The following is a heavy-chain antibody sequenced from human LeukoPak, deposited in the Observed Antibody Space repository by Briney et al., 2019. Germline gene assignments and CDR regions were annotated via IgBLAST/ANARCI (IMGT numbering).Heavy chain of an antibody. Sequence: WASVKVSCKASGYTFNNYDITWVRQATGQGLEWMGWMNPKSGNTVYARKFQGRVTMTRNTSINTAYLELSSLRSEDTAVYYCARLRLGGLSAWFFDLWGRGTLVTVFS. CDR3: ARLRLGGLSAWFFDL. J-gene: IGHJ2*01. CDR1: GYTFNNYD. V-gene: IGHV1-8*02. D-gene: IGHD3-16*02. CDR2: MNPKSGNT.